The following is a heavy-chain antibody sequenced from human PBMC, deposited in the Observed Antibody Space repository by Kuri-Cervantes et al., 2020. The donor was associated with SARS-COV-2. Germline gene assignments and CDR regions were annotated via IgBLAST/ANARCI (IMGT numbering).Heavy chain of an antibody. CDR3: ARDPYYYDSSGLTL. J-gene: IGHJ4*02. Sequence: SVKVSCKASGGTFSSYAISWVRQAPGQGLEWMGRIIPILGIANYAQKFQGRVTITADKSTSTAYMELSSLRSEDTAVYYCARDPYYYDSSGLTLWGQGTLVTVSS. CDR2: IIPILGIA. CDR1: GGTFSSYA. V-gene: IGHV1-69*04. D-gene: IGHD3-22*01.